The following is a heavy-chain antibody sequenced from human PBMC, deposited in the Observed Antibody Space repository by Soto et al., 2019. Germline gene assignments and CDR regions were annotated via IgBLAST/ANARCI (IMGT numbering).Heavy chain of an antibody. CDR2: IKSKSDGGTT. D-gene: IGHD4-17*01. J-gene: IGHJ4*02. V-gene: IGHV3-15*01. CDR1: GFTFTNAW. Sequence: EVQLVESGGGLVKPGGSLTLSCAASGFTFTNAWMNWVRQAPGKGLEWVRRIKSKSDGGTTDYAARVKGRFTISRDDSISTLYVQVNSLETEVTAVYYCSTGLLRVVRVMQRKFDFWGQGYLVTAS. CDR3: STGLLRVVRVMQRKFDF.